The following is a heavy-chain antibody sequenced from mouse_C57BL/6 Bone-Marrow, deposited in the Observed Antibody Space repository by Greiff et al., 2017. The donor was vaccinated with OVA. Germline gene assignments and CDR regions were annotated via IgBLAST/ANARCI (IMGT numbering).Heavy chain of an antibody. D-gene: IGHD2-4*01. CDR1: GFNIKDDY. V-gene: IGHV14-4*01. CDR2: IDPENGDT. Sequence: VQLKQSGAELVRPGASVKLSCTASGFNIKDDYMHWVKQRPEQGLEWIGWIDPENGDTEYASKFQGKATITADTSSNTAYLQLSSLTSEDTAVYYCTVYYDYDGYYAMDYWGQGTSVTVSS. CDR3: TVYYDYDGYYAMDY. J-gene: IGHJ4*01.